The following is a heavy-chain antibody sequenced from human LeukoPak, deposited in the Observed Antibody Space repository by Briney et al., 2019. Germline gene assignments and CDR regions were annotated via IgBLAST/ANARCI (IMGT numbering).Heavy chain of an antibody. Sequence: PGRSMRLSCAAAAFTFSSYGMHWVRQAQGKWLEWAAVISNGGSNEYYADSVKGRFTISRDNSKNTLYLQMNSLRAEDTAVYYCAKEERSSQSYYFDYWGQGTLVTVSS. CDR2: ISNGGSNE. V-gene: IGHV3-30*18. J-gene: IGHJ4*02. CDR1: AFTFSSYG. CDR3: AKEERSSQSYYFDY. D-gene: IGHD6-13*01.